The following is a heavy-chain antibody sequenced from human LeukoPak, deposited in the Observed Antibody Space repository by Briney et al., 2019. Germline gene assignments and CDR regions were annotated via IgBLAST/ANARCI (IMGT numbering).Heavy chain of an antibody. CDR2: IIPIFGTA. Sequence: SVKLSCKASGGTFSSYAISWVRQAPAQGLEWMGGIIPIFGTANYAQKFQGRVTITADESTSTAYMELSSLRSEDTAVYYCARPVSPYYDSSGYYPPFDYWGQGTLVTVSS. J-gene: IGHJ4*02. CDR3: ARPVSPYYDSSGYYPPFDY. D-gene: IGHD3-22*01. V-gene: IGHV1-69*13. CDR1: GGTFSSYA.